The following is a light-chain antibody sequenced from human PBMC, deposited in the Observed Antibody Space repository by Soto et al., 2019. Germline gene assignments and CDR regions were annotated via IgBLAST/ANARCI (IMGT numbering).Light chain of an antibody. J-gene: IGLJ2*01. V-gene: IGLV1-44*01. CDR3: ASWADSLNGVV. CDR2: SDN. Sequence: QSVLTQPPSASGTPGQRVTISCSGSFSNVGINTVNWYQQLPGTAPKLLIYSDNQRPSGVPDRFSGSKSGTSASLAISGLRSEDAADYYCASWADSLNGVVFGGGTKLTVL. CDR1: FSNVGINT.